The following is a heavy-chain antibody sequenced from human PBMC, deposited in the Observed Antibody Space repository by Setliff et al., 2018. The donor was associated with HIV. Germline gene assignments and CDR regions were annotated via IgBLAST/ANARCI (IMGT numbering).Heavy chain of an antibody. Sequence: GGSLRLSCAASGFTFNNHGMHWVRQAPGKGLEWVAVIWYDENNKDYADSVKGRFTISRDNSRNTLFLYMKSLRAEDTAVYYCAKDRDERWFGELLSPFTFDYWGQGTLVTVSS. CDR2: IWYDENNK. CDR1: GFTFNNHG. J-gene: IGHJ4*02. D-gene: IGHD3-10*01. CDR3: AKDRDERWFGELLSPFTFDY. V-gene: IGHV3-30*02.